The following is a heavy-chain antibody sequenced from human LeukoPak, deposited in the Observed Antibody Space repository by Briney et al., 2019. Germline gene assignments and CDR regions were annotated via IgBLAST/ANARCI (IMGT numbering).Heavy chain of an antibody. V-gene: IGHV4-4*07. CDR1: GGSISSYY. CDR3: ARHIVVVPAAIRGWFDP. J-gene: IGHJ5*02. Sequence: SETLSLTCTVSGGSISSYYWSWIRQPAGKGLEWIGRIYTSGSTNYNPSLKSRVTMSVDTSKNQFSLKLSSVTAADTAVYYCARHIVVVPAAIRGWFDPWGQGTLVTVSS. CDR2: IYTSGST. D-gene: IGHD2-2*02.